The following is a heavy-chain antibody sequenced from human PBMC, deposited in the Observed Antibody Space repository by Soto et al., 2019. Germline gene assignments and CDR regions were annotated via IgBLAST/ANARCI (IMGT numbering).Heavy chain of an antibody. D-gene: IGHD6-13*01. CDR1: GYTFTSYG. CDR3: ATTSGSSSSWYTYYGMDV. Sequence: GASLKVSCKASGYTFTSYGISWVRQAPGQGLEWMGWISAYNGNTNYAQKLQGRVTMTTDTSTSTAYMELRSLRSEDTAVYYCATTSGSSSSWYTYYGMDVWGQGTTVTVSS. V-gene: IGHV1-18*01. J-gene: IGHJ6*02. CDR2: ISAYNGNT.